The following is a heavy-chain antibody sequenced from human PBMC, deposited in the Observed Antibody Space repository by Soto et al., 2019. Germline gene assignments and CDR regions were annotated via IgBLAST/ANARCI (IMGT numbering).Heavy chain of an antibody. CDR1: GYSFTGYW. CDR3: ARGNVANYFEP. Sequence: GESLKISCQTSGYSFTGYWIVWVRQMPGKGLEWMGIIYPHDSTVYYNPSVQGQVTMSVDKSISTAYLQWSSLKASDAALYYCARGNVANYFEPWGQGTLVTVSS. V-gene: IGHV5-51*01. J-gene: IGHJ5*02. CDR2: IYPHDSTV.